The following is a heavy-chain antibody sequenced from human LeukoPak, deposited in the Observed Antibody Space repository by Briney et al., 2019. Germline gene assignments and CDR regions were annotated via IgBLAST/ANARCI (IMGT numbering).Heavy chain of an antibody. CDR1: GFTFSSYS. D-gene: IGHD2-15*01. J-gene: IGHJ6*02. CDR2: ISSSSSYI. Sequence: GSLRLSCAASGFTFSSYSMNWVRQAPGKGLEWVSSISSSSSYIYYADSVKGRFTISRDNAKNSLYLQMNSLRAEDTAVYYCARDDIVVVVADHYGMDVWGQGTTVTVS. V-gene: IGHV3-21*01. CDR3: ARDDIVVVVADHYGMDV.